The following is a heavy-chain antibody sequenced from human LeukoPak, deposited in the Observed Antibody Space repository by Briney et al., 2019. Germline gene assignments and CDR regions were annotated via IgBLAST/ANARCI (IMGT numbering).Heavy chain of an antibody. V-gene: IGHV3-23*01. Sequence: GGSLRLSCAASGFSISNSAMSWVRQAPGKGLEWVSLIVASSGSTFYADSVKGRFTISRDSSKNTLYLQMNGLRAEDMAVYYCAKGAYDYIEMGYFDYWGQGTLVTVSS. CDR1: GFSISNSA. CDR2: IVASSGST. D-gene: IGHD5-12*01. J-gene: IGHJ4*02. CDR3: AKGAYDYIEMGYFDY.